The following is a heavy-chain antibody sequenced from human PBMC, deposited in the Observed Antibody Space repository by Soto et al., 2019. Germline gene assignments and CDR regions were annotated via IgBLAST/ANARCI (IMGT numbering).Heavy chain of an antibody. CDR1: GVTFSSYA. D-gene: IGHD4-4*01. CDR3: ARPVGDYSNLPFDD. V-gene: IGHV1-69*13. Sequence: SVKVSCNSSGVTFSSYAIRLVRQAPGQGLECMGGIIPIFGTANYAQKFQGRVTITADESTSTAYMELSSLRSEDTAVYYCARPVGDYSNLPFDDWGQGTLVTVSS. CDR2: IIPIFGTA. J-gene: IGHJ4*02.